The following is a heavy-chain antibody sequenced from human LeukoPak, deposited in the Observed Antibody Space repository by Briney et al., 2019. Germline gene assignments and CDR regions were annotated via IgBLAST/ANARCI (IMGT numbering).Heavy chain of an antibody. D-gene: IGHD3-10*01. V-gene: IGHV6-1*01. CDR3: ARSIPRPIGVRGVTAYYYYLDV. CDR1: GGSVSSNGGA. Sequence: SRSLSLTCAISGGSVSSNGGAWIWMRPGPWRDLEWLGRTYYRSEWYSDYVVSVNSRITINPATSKNQFSLQLNSVTPEDTAVYYCARSIPRPIGVRGVTAYYYYLDVWDKGTTVTVSS. J-gene: IGHJ6*03. CDR2: TYYRSEWYS.